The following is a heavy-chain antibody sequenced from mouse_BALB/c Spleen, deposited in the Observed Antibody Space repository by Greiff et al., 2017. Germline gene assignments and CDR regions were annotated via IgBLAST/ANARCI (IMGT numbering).Heavy chain of an antibody. V-gene: IGHV1-7*01. D-gene: IGHD1-1*01. J-gene: IGHJ2*01. Sequence: QVQLQQSGAELAKPGASVKMSCKASGYTFTSYWMHWVKQRPGQGLEWIGYINPSTGYTEYNQKFKDKATLTADKSSSTAYMQLSSLTSEDSAVYYCATLYGYFDYWGQGTTRTVSS. CDR1: GYTFTSYW. CDR3: ATLYGYFDY. CDR2: INPSTGYT.